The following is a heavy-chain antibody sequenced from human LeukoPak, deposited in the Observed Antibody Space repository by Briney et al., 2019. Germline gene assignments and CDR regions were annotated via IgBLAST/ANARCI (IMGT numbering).Heavy chain of an antibody. Sequence: ASVKVSCKASGYTFTSYGISRVRQAPGQGLEWMGRIIPIFGIANYAQKFQGRVTITADKSTSTAYMELSSLRSEDTAVYYCARSVYGSGSSYFDYWGQGTLVTVSS. J-gene: IGHJ4*02. CDR3: ARSVYGSGSSYFDY. D-gene: IGHD3-10*01. CDR2: IIPIFGIA. CDR1: GYTFTSYG. V-gene: IGHV1-69*04.